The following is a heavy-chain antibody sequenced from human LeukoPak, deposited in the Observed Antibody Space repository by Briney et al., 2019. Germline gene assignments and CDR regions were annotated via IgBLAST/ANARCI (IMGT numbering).Heavy chain of an antibody. CDR3: ARDHRFGEFHKDYYYGMDV. V-gene: IGHV3-64*01. Sequence: GGSLRLSCAASGFTFSSYAMTWVRQAPGKGLEYVSAICSNGGSTYYANSVKGRFTISRDNSKNTLYLQMGSLRAEDTAVYYCARDHRFGEFHKDYYYGMDVWGQGTTVTVSS. CDR1: GFTFSSYA. J-gene: IGHJ6*02. CDR2: ICSNGGST. D-gene: IGHD3-10*01.